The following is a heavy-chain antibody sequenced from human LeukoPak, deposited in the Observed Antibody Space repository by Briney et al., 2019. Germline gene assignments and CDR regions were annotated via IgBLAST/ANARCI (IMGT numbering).Heavy chain of an antibody. Sequence: PGGSLRLSCAASGFTFIHHGIHWVRQAPGKGLEWVAFTPNDGTNKHYADSVKGRFTISRDNSKNTVWLQMNSLRVEDTAVYYCARDFRTTIAQVCDYWGQGTLVTVPS. CDR3: ARDFRTTIAQVCDY. CDR1: GFTFIHHG. CDR2: TPNDGTNK. V-gene: IGHV3-30*02. J-gene: IGHJ4*02. D-gene: IGHD1-7*01.